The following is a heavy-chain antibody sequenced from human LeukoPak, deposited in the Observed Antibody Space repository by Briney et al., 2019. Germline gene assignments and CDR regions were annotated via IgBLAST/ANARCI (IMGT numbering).Heavy chain of an antibody. V-gene: IGHV3-53*01. CDR3: ARGRWSSSGYQDY. CDR1: GFTVSSNY. CDR2: IYGGGNT. J-gene: IGHJ4*02. Sequence: GGSLRLSCAASGFTVSSNYMSWVRQAPGKGLECVSVIYGGGNTYYADSVGGRFTISRDNSKNTLYLQMNSLRVEDTAMYYCARGRWSSSGYQDYWGRGTLVTVSS. D-gene: IGHD3-22*01.